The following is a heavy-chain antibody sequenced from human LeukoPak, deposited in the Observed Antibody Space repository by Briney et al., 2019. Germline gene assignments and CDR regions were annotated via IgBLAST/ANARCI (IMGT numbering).Heavy chain of an antibody. CDR1: GGSISSSNW. CDR3: ARGTITTVTDS. D-gene: IGHD4-17*01. Sequence: SETLSLTCAISGGSISSSNWWTWVRQPPGKGLEWVGEIYLRGNTNYNPSLESRVTISVDESKTQLSLRLESVTAADTAVYYCARGTITTVTDSWGPGTLVTVSS. V-gene: IGHV4-4*02. CDR2: IYLRGNT. J-gene: IGHJ4*02.